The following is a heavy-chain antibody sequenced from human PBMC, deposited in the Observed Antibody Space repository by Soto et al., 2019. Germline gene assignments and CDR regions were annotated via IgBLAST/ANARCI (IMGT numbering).Heavy chain of an antibody. Sequence: QVQLVQSGAEVKKPGASVKVSCKASGYTFSTYGISWVRQAPGQGLEWMGWINGYNGNTNYAPKLQGRITMTTDTSTPTAYMGLRSLRSDDTAVYYCARMGDVPYYYSGMDVWGQGTTVTVSS. CDR3: ARMGDVPYYYSGMDV. J-gene: IGHJ6*02. D-gene: IGHD3-16*01. V-gene: IGHV1-18*01. CDR1: GYTFSTYG. CDR2: INGYNGNT.